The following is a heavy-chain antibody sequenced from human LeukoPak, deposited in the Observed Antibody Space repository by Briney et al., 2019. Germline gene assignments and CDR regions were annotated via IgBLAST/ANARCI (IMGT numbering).Heavy chain of an antibody. CDR1: GFTVSSNY. CDR2: IYSGGST. J-gene: IGHJ6*02. V-gene: IGHV3-53*01. CDR3: ARDLRCSGGSCSALYYYYGMDV. Sequence: GGSLRLSCAASGFTVSSNYMSWVRQAPGKGLEWVSVIYSGGSTYYADSVKGRFTISRDNSKNTLYLQMNSLRAEDTAVYYCARDLRCSGGSCSALYYYYGMDVWGQGTTVTVSS. D-gene: IGHD2-15*01.